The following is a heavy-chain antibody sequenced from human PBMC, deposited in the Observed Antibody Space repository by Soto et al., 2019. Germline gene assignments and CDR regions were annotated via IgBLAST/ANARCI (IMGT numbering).Heavy chain of an antibody. Sequence: VGSLRLSCAASGFTFSSYSMNWVRQAPGKGLEWVSYISSSSSTIYYADSVKGRFTISRDNAKNSLYLQMNSLRDEDTAVYYCARDRVGGFYYDSSGYFDAFDIWGQGTMVTVSS. CDR1: GFTFSSYS. V-gene: IGHV3-48*02. J-gene: IGHJ3*02. D-gene: IGHD3-22*01. CDR3: ARDRVGGFYYDSSGYFDAFDI. CDR2: ISSSSSTI.